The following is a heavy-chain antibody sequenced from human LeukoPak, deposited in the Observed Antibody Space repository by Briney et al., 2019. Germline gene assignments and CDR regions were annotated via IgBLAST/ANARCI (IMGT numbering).Heavy chain of an antibody. CDR1: GFTFSDYY. CDR3: ARDRIYDFWSGYYDY. CDR2: ISSSGSTI. V-gene: IGHV3-11*04. D-gene: IGHD3-3*01. J-gene: IGHJ4*02. Sequence: PGGSLGLSCAASGFTFSDYYMSWIRQAPGKGLEWVSYISSSGSTIYYADSVKGRFTISRDNAKNSLYLQMNSLKAEDTAVYYCARDRIYDFWSGYYDYWGQGTLVTVSS.